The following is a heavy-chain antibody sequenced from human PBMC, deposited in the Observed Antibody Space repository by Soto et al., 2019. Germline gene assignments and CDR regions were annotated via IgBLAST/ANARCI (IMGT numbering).Heavy chain of an antibody. CDR3: AKGGSYYYDSSGYYPSFDI. Sequence: ESGGGVVQPGRSLRLSCAASGFTFSSYGMHWVRQAPGKGLEWVAVISYDGSNKYYADSVKGRFTISRDNSKNTLYLQMNSLRAEDTAVYYCAKGGSYYYDSSGYYPSFDIWGQGTMVTVSS. CDR1: GFTFSSYG. CDR2: ISYDGSNK. J-gene: IGHJ3*02. V-gene: IGHV3-30*18. D-gene: IGHD3-22*01.